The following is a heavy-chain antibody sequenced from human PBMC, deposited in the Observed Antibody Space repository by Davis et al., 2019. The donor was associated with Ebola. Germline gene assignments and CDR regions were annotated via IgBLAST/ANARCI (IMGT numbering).Heavy chain of an antibody. V-gene: IGHV1-69*13. D-gene: IGHD3-9*01. CDR2: IIPIFDTP. CDR3: ARDFDGGNYYFDY. J-gene: IGHJ4*02. Sequence: SVQVSCKTSGGSFSSHPISWVRQAPRQGLEWMGVIIPIFDTPHYAQKFQGRITITADASTSTAYMELSSLRSEDTATYFCARDFDGGNYYFDYWGPGTPVTVSS. CDR1: GGSFSSHP.